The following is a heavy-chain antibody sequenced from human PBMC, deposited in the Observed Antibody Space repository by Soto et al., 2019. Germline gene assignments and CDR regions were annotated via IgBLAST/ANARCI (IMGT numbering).Heavy chain of an antibody. V-gene: IGHV3-7*01. CDR1: GITFRNHW. CDR2: IKPGGSEK. Sequence: GGSLRLSCVASGITFRNHWMTWVRQAPGKGLEWVANIKPGGSEKFYVDSVKGRFTISRDDTKSSLYLQMNNLRAEDTALYYCARDVGPYSSPHSDYWGQGTLVTVSS. J-gene: IGHJ4*02. D-gene: IGHD6-13*01. CDR3: ARDVGPYSSPHSDY.